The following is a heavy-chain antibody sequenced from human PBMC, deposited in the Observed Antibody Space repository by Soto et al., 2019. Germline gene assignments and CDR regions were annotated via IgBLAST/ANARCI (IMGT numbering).Heavy chain of an antibody. J-gene: IGHJ5*02. Sequence: VHLVQSWAEVKKPGSSVKVSCKASGGTFNTDSIPWLRQDPGRSPEWLGGIIPMFGSPKYAPMFQGRVSIAAEEQTTTAHMELSSLRSADTAVYDCTRESMTVSTLWAFEPCGQETLISVS. D-gene: IGHD4-17*01. CDR3: TRESMTVSTLWAFEP. V-gene: IGHV1-69*01. CDR2: IIPMFGSP. CDR1: GGTFNTDS.